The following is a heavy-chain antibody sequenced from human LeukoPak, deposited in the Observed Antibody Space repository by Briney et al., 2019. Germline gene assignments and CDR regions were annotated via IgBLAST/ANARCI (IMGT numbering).Heavy chain of an antibody. CDR2: INHSGST. D-gene: IGHD2-21*01. CDR3: ATLFAYDY. CDR1: GGSFSGYY. Sequence: SETLSLTCAVYGGSFSGYYRSWIRQPPGKGLEWIGEINHSGSTNYNPSLKSRVTISVDTSKNQFSLKLCSVTAADTAVYYCATLFAYDYWGQGTLVTVSS. J-gene: IGHJ4*02. V-gene: IGHV4-34*01.